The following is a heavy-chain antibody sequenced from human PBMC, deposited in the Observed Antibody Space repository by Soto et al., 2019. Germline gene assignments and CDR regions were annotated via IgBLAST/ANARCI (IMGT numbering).Heavy chain of an antibody. Sequence: SETLSLTCTVSGGSISSSSYYWGWIRQPPGKGLEWIGSISYSGSTYYNPSLKSRVTISVDTSKNQFSLKLSSVTAADTAVYYCARPRYYYDSSGYYFDYWGQGTLVTVSS. CDR3: ARPRYYYDSSGYYFDY. V-gene: IGHV4-39*01. CDR1: GGSISSSSYY. J-gene: IGHJ4*02. CDR2: ISYSGST. D-gene: IGHD3-22*01.